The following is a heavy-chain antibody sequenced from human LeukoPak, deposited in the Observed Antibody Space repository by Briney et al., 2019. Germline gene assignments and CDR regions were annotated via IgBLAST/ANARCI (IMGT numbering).Heavy chain of an antibody. Sequence: PGGSLRFSCAASGFTFDDYAMHWVRQAPGKGLEWVSGISWDSGNIGYADSVKGRFTISRDNAKNSLYPQMNSLRAEDTAFYYCAKAPLSSMGGWSDPWGQGTLVTVSS. CDR2: ISWDSGNI. V-gene: IGHV3-9*01. CDR3: AKAPLSSMGGWSDP. CDR1: GFTFDDYA. J-gene: IGHJ5*02. D-gene: IGHD2/OR15-2a*01.